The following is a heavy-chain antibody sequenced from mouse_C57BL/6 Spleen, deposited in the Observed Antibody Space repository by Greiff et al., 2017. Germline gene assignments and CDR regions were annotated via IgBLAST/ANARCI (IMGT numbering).Heavy chain of an antibody. CDR2: INPSTGGT. CDR3: AVYYGYDGEFAY. Sequence: VQLKESGPELVKPGASVKISCKASGYSFTGYYMNWVKQSPEKSLEWIGEINPSTGGTTYNQKFKAKATLTVDKSSSTAYMQLKSLTSEDSAVYYCAVYYGYDGEFAYWGQGTLVTVSA. D-gene: IGHD2-2*01. J-gene: IGHJ3*01. V-gene: IGHV1-42*01. CDR1: GYSFTGYY.